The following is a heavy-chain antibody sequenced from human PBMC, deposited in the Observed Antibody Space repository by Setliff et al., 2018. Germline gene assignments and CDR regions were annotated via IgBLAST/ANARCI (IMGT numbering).Heavy chain of an antibody. CDR2: IYYSGST. D-gene: IGHD6-6*01. CDR1: GGSFSSYY. CDR3: ARVAQYSSSSFYYYYYGMDV. V-gene: IGHV4-39*07. Sequence: SETLSLTCAVYGGSFSSYYWGWIRQPPGKGLEWIGSIYYSGSTYYNPSLKSRVTISVDTSKNQFSLKLSSVTAADTAVYYCARVAQYSSSSFYYYYYGMDVWGQGTTVTVSS. J-gene: IGHJ6*02.